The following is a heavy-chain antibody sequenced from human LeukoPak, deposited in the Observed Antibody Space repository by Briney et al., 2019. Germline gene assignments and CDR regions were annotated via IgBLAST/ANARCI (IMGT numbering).Heavy chain of an antibody. Sequence: GGSLRLSCAASGFTFSSYAMSWVRQAPGKGLEWGSAISGSGGSTYYADSVKGRFTISRDNSKNTLYLQMNSLRAEDTAVYYCAKDAEGPSSSWKPFDYWGQGTLVTVSS. CDR1: GFTFSSYA. CDR2: ISGSGGST. V-gene: IGHV3-23*01. D-gene: IGHD6-13*01. J-gene: IGHJ4*02. CDR3: AKDAEGPSSSWKPFDY.